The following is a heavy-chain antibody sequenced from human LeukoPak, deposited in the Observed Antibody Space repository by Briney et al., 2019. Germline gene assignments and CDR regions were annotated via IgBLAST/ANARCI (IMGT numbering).Heavy chain of an antibody. CDR3: ARDQEAYYDILTGYLVY. V-gene: IGHV3-33*01. CDR2: IWYDGSNK. J-gene: IGHJ4*02. D-gene: IGHD3-9*01. Sequence: GGSLRLSCAASGFTVSSYGMHWVRQSPGKGLEWVAVIWYDGSNKYYADSVKGRFTISRDNSKNTLYLQMNSLRAEDTAVYYCARDQEAYYDILTGYLVYWGQGTLVTVSS. CDR1: GFTVSSYG.